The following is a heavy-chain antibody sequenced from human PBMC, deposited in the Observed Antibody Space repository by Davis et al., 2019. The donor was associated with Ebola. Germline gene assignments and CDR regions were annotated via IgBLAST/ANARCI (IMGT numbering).Heavy chain of an antibody. V-gene: IGHV3-13*01. J-gene: IGHJ4*02. CDR1: GFTFSSSD. CDR2: IGTAGDT. Sequence: GASLKISCAASGFTFSSSDTHWVCQVTGKGLEWVSAIGTAGDTYYPGSVKVRFTISRENAKNSLYLQMNSLRAGDTAVYYCARAHFGRSSFDYWGQGTLVTVSS. CDR3: ARAHFGRSSFDY. D-gene: IGHD6-6*01.